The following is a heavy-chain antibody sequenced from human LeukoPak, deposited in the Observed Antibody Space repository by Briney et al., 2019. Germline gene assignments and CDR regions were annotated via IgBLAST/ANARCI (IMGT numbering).Heavy chain of an antibody. D-gene: IGHD4-11*01. V-gene: IGHV1-2*02. CDR3: VATTYSDYVQFDY. Sequence: ASVKVSCKTSGYTFTAYYMHWVRQAPGQGLEWMGWIKPSTGDTNYAQNFQGRVAMTRDTSITTAHMELSRLRSDDTAMYYCVATTYSDYVQFDYWGQGTLVTVSS. J-gene: IGHJ4*02. CDR2: IKPSTGDT. CDR1: GYTFTAYY.